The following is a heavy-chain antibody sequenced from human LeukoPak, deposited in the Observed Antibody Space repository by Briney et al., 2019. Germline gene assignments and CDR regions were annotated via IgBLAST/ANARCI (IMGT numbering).Heavy chain of an antibody. CDR1: GFTFSSYA. D-gene: IGHD2-2*03. Sequence: GGSLRLSCAASGFTFSSYAMSWVRQAPGKGLEGVSAISGSGGSTYYADSVKGRFTISRDNSKNTLYLQMNSLRAVDTAVYYCAKAGPMDIVVVPAATDYYYGMDVWGQGTTVTVSS. CDR3: AKAGPMDIVVVPAATDYYYGMDV. CDR2: ISGSGGST. V-gene: IGHV3-23*01. J-gene: IGHJ6*02.